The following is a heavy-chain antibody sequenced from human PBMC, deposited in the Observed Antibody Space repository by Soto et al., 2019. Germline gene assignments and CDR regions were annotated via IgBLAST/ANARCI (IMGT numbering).Heavy chain of an antibody. CDR3: AKSPHTSGYYRFDY. D-gene: IGHD3-22*01. V-gene: IGHV3-23*01. CDR2: ISGGGGST. J-gene: IGHJ4*02. Sequence: EVQLLESGGGLVQPGGSLRLSCAASGFTFSSYAMNWVRQAPGKGLEWVSAISGGGGSTYYADSVKGRFTISRDNSKNTLNLQMNSLRAEDTAVYYCAKSPHTSGYYRFDYWGQGTLVTVSS. CDR1: GFTFSSYA.